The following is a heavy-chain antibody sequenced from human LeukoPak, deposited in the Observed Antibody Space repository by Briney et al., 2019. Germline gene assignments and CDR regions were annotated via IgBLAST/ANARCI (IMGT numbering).Heavy chain of an antibody. J-gene: IGHJ4*02. V-gene: IGHV4-34*01. CDR3: ARQEIGNCSSSSCYSFDY. D-gene: IGHD2-2*02. CDR2: INHSEST. CDR1: GGSINGYY. Sequence: SETLSLTCAVYGGSINGYYWSWIRQPPGKGLEWIGEINHSESTNYNPSLKSRVSISVDTSKNQFSLKLLSSVAAADTAVYYCARQEIGNCSSSSCYSFDYWGQGTLVTVSS.